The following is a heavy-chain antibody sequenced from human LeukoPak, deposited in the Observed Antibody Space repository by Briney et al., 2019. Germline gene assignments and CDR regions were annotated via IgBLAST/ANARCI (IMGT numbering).Heavy chain of an antibody. J-gene: IGHJ3*02. Sequence: GGSLRLSCAASGFTFSSYSMNWVRQAPGKGLEWVSSISSSSSYIYYADSVKGRFTISRDNAKNSLYLQMNSLRAEDMALYYCAKDSLVRGVITDAFDIWGQGTMVTVSS. CDR3: AKDSLVRGVITDAFDI. CDR1: GFTFSSYS. D-gene: IGHD3-10*01. CDR2: ISSSSSYI. V-gene: IGHV3-21*04.